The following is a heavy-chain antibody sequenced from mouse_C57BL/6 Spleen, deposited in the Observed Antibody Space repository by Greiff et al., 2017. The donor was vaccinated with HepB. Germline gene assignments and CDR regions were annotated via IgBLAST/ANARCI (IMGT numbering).Heavy chain of an antibody. CDR3: ARGRLLRFFDY. D-gene: IGHD1-1*01. CDR2: INPNNGGT. J-gene: IGHJ2*01. V-gene: IGHV1-26*01. Sequence: EVQLQQSGPELVKPGASVKISCKASGYTFTDYYMNWVKQSHGKSLEWIGDINPNNGGTSYNQKFKGKATLTVDKSSSTAYMELRSLPSEDSAVYYCARGRLLRFFDYWGQGTTLTVSS. CDR1: GYTFTDYY.